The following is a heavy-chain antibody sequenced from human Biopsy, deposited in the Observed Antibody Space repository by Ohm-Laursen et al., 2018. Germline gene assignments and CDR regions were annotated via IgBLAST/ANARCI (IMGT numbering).Heavy chain of an antibody. J-gene: IGHJ4*02. Sequence: SSVKVSCKASGGTFSSFGISWVRQAPGQGLEWMGEINSMFGTTNYAQTFQGRVTITADESTSTAYMEVSSLRSEDTAVYYCAKRGVERGRPLAFWGQGTLVTVSS. V-gene: IGHV1-69*01. CDR3: AKRGVERGRPLAF. CDR2: INSMFGTT. CDR1: GGTFSSFG. D-gene: IGHD1-26*01.